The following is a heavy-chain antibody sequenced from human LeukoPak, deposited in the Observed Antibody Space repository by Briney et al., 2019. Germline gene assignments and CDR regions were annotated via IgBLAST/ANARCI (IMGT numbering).Heavy chain of an antibody. CDR1: GGSISSYY. D-gene: IGHD3-9*01. J-gene: IGHJ5*02. CDR3: ARGGLRYFDWLTGHNWFDP. Sequence: SETLSLTCTVSGGSISSYYWSWIRQPPGKGLKWIGYIYYSGSTSYSPSLRSRVTISVDTSKNQFSLKLSSATAADTAVYYCARGGLRYFDWLTGHNWFDPWGQGTLVTVSS. CDR2: IYYSGST. V-gene: IGHV4-59*12.